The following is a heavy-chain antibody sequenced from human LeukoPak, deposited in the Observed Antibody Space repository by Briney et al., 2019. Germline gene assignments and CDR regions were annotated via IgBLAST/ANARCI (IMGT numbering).Heavy chain of an antibody. D-gene: IGHD4-17*01. CDR2: VYYSGST. CDR1: GGXISSSGYY. CDR3: ARHDYGAKWFDP. Sequence: PSETLSLTCTVSGGXISSSGYYWGWIRQPPGKGLEWIGNVYYSGSTYYNPSLKSRVTISVDTSKNRFSLKLSSVTAADTAVYYCARHDYGAKWFDPWGQGTLVTVSS. V-gene: IGHV4-39*01. J-gene: IGHJ5*02.